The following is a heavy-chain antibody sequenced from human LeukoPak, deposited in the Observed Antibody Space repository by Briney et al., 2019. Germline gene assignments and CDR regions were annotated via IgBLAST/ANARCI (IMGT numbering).Heavy chain of an antibody. D-gene: IGHD2-15*01. CDR1: GGSISSYY. CDR2: IYYSGST. V-gene: IGHV4-59*01. Sequence: SETLSLTCTVSGGSISSYYWSWIRQPPGKGLEWIGYIYYSGSTNYNPSLKGRVTISVDTSKNQFSLKLSSATAADMAVYYCARDLPYCSGGSCSTWGQGTLVTASS. CDR3: ARDLPYCSGGSCST. J-gene: IGHJ5*02.